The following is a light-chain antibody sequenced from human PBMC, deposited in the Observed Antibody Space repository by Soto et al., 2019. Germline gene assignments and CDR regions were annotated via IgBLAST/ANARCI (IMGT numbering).Light chain of an antibody. J-gene: IGKJ5*01. CDR3: QQRHMWPIT. V-gene: IGKV3-11*01. CDR1: QSFRGL. CDR2: DAY. Sequence: VVLTQSPVNLSLSPGERATLSCRASQSFRGLLAWYQQKPGQAPRLLIYDAYNRATGIPPRFSGSGSGTDFTLTISSLEPEDSAVYYCQQRHMWPITFGQGTRLEIK.